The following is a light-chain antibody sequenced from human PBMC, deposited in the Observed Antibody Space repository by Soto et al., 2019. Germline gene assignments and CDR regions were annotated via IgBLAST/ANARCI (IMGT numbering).Light chain of an antibody. CDR3: MQSIRFRT. J-gene: IGKJ2*01. V-gene: IGKV2D-29*01. CDR1: QSLLHSNGRTY. CDR2: EVS. Sequence: DIVMTQTPLSLSVTPGQPASISCKSSQSLLHSNGRTYLFWYLLKPGQPPQVLIYEVSNRFPGVPDRFSGGGSGTDFTLKISRVEAEDVGVYYCMQSIRFRTFGQGTKLEIK.